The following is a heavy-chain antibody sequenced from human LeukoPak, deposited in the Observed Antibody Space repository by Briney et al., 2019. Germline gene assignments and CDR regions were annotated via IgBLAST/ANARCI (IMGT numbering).Heavy chain of an antibody. CDR3: ARRLATYSRSWDC. CDR1: GYSISSGYY. CDR2: IYHSGNA. J-gene: IGHJ4*02. V-gene: IGHV4-38-2*01. D-gene: IGHD6-13*01. Sequence: SETLSLTCSVSGYSISSGYYWGWIRQPPGEGLEWIGSIYHSGNAYYNPSLKSRVTISVDTSKNQFSLKLTSVTAADTAFYYCARRLATYSRSWDCWGQGTLVTVSS.